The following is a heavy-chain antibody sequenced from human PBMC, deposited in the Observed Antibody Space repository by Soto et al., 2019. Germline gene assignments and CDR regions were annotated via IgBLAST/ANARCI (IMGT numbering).Heavy chain of an antibody. CDR1: GYSFTSYW. CDR3: ARTIFGVVTTYYGMDV. D-gene: IGHD3-3*01. CDR2: IYPGDSDT. Sequence: GESLKISCKGSGYSFTSYWIGWVRQMPGKGLEWMGIIYPGDSDTRYSPSFQGRVTISADKSISTAYLQWSSLKASDTAMYYCARTIFGVVTTYYGMDVWGQGTTVTVSS. V-gene: IGHV5-51*01. J-gene: IGHJ6*02.